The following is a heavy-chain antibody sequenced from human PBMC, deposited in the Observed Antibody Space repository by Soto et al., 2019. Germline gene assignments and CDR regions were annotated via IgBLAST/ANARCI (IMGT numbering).Heavy chain of an antibody. CDR2: VTPSGSS. CDR1: GGSFSSYY. CDR3: TTSGRRWPDSFDV. D-gene: IGHD2-15*01. V-gene: IGHV4-34*01. Sequence: QVQLQQWGAGLLRSSETLSLTCAVYGGSFSSYYWNWVRQPPGKGLEWIGEVTPSGSSNYNPSLKSRVTISTYTSKNQFSLEVSSVTAADTALYYCTTSGRRWPDSFDVWGQGAMVTVSS. J-gene: IGHJ3*01.